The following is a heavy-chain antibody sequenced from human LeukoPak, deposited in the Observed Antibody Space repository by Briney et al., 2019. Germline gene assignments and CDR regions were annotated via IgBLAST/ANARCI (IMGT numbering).Heavy chain of an antibody. V-gene: IGHV4-59*01. CDR1: GGYISSYY. Sequence: SETLSLTWTVAGGYISSYYWSWIRQPPGEGLEWIGYVYYTGSTNYNPSLRSRVSISVDTSKNQFSLKLRSVSAADTAVYYCARRIAVAAPNWFDPWCQGTLVTVSS. J-gene: IGHJ5*02. D-gene: IGHD6-19*01. CDR2: VYYTGST. CDR3: ARRIAVAAPNWFDP.